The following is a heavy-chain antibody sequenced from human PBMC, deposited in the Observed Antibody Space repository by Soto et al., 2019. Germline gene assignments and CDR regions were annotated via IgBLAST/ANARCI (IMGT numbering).Heavy chain of an antibody. CDR3: ARVQYVWGSYRYFDY. V-gene: IGHV1-18*01. D-gene: IGHD3-16*02. Sequence: QVQLVQSGAEVKKPGASVKVSCKASGYTFTSYGISWVRQAPGQGLEWMGWISAYNGNTNYAQKLQGRVTMTTDTSTSTADMELRSRRSDETAVYYCARVQYVWGSYRYFDYWGQGTLVTVSS. CDR2: ISAYNGNT. J-gene: IGHJ4*02. CDR1: GYTFTSYG.